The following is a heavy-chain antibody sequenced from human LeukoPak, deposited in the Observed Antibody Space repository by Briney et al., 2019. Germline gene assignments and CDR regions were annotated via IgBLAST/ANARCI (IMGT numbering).Heavy chain of an antibody. Sequence: GGSLRLSCAASGFTFSSYGMSWVRQAPGKGLEWVSAISGSGGSTYYADSVKGRFTISRDNSKNTLYLQINSLRAEDTAVYYCAKVRVGDLRYYFDYWGQGTLVTVSS. CDR3: AKVRVGDLRYYFDY. V-gene: IGHV3-23*01. J-gene: IGHJ4*02. D-gene: IGHD4-17*01. CDR2: ISGSGGST. CDR1: GFTFSSYG.